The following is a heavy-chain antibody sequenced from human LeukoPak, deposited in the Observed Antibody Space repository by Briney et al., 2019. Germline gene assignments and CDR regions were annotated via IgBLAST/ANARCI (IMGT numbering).Heavy chain of an antibody. D-gene: IGHD1-14*01. CDR2: IYYSEST. CDR3: ARVRLPPGHYYYYGMDV. J-gene: IGHJ6*01. V-gene: IGHV4-59*01. Sequence: PSETLSLTCTVSGGSISSCYWSWIRHPPGKGVEWFGYIYYSESTNDNHSLKSRVTISVDTSKNQFSLQLSSVTAADTAVYYCARVRLPPGHYYYYGMDVWGQGTTVTVSS. CDR1: GGSISSCY.